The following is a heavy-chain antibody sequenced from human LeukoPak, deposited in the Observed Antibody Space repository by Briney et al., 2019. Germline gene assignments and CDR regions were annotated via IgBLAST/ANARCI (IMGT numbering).Heavy chain of an antibody. CDR2: INHSGST. CDR1: GGSLSGYY. Sequence: SETLSLTCAVYGGSLSGYYWSWLRQPPGKGLEWIGEINHSGSTNYNPSLKSRVTISVDTSKNQFSLKLSSVTAADTAVYYCARGGSSSWYRGNWFDPWGQGTLVTVSS. J-gene: IGHJ5*02. V-gene: IGHV4-34*01. D-gene: IGHD6-13*01. CDR3: ARGGSSSWYRGNWFDP.